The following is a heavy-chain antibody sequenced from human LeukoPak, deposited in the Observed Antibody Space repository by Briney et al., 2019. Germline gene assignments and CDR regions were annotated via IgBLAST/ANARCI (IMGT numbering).Heavy chain of an antibody. Sequence: RASAKVSCKASGYTFTSYYMHWVRQAPGQGLEWMGTINPSSGSRSYAQKFQGRVTMTRDTSTNIVYMELSSLRSEDTAVYFCARDACSSTICQAGGNWFDPWGQGTLVIVS. V-gene: IGHV1-46*01. CDR2: INPSSGSR. CDR3: ARDACSSTICQAGGNWFDP. CDR1: GYTFTSYY. D-gene: IGHD2-2*01. J-gene: IGHJ5*02.